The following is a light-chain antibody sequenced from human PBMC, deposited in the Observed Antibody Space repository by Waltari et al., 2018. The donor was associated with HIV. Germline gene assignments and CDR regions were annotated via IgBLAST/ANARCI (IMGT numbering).Light chain of an antibody. CDR1: KLGDKY. Sequence: SYELTQPPSVSVSPGQTASFPCSGAKLGDKYACWYQQKPGQSPVLVIYQDSKRPSGIPERFSGSNSGNTATLTISGTQAMDEADYYCQAWDSSTAVFGGGTKLTVL. CDR3: QAWDSSTAV. CDR2: QDS. V-gene: IGLV3-1*01. J-gene: IGLJ2*01.